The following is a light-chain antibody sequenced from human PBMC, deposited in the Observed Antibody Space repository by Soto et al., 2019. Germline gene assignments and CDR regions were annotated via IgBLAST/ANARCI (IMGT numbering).Light chain of an antibody. Sequence: DIQLTQSPSFLSATVGDRVTITCRASQSVNTYLHWYQQKAGQAPKLLIYAASNLQSGVPSRFSGRGSGTDFTLTVESLQPEDFATYYCQQGYSNPWTFGQGTKVDI. J-gene: IGKJ1*01. CDR1: QSVNTY. CDR2: AAS. CDR3: QQGYSNPWT. V-gene: IGKV1-39*01.